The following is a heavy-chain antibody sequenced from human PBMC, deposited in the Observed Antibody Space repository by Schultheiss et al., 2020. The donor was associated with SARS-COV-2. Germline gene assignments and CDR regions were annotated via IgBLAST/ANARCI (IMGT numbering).Heavy chain of an antibody. CDR1: GYTFTSYG. D-gene: IGHD3-10*01. J-gene: IGHJ5*02. CDR2: ISAYNGNT. CDR3: ARREYGSGTPVS. Sequence: ASVKVSCKASGYTFTSYGISWVRQAPGQGLEWMGWISAYNGNTNYAQKLQGRVTMTRDTSTSTVYMELSSLRSDDTAVYYCARREYGSGTPVSWGQGTLVTVSS. V-gene: IGHV1-18*04.